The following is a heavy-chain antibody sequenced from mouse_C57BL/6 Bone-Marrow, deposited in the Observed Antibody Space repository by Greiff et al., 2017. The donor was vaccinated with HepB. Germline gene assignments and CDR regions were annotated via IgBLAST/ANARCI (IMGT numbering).Heavy chain of an antibody. J-gene: IGHJ3*01. V-gene: IGHV1-81*01. CDR3: ARERGYYYGSRPWFAY. CDR1: GYTFTSYG. D-gene: IGHD1-1*01. Sequence: VQLQQSGAELARPGASVKLSCKASGYTFTSYGISWVKQRTGQGLEWIGEIYPRSGNTYYNEKFKGKATLTADKSASTAYRERRRLTSEDSAVYFCARERGYYYGSRPWFAYWGQGTLGTVSA. CDR2: IYPRSGNT.